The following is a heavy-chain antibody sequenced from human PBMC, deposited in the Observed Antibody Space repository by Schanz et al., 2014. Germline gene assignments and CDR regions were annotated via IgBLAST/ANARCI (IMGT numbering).Heavy chain of an antibody. D-gene: IGHD3-9*01. V-gene: IGHV3-23*04. J-gene: IGHJ4*02. CDR2: ISGSSENT. CDR3: AYYDVLTGFDY. CDR1: GFKFTDYA. Sequence: VQLVESGGGVVQPGRSLRLSCAASGFKFTDYAMTGVRQAPGKGLEWVATISGSSENTYYADSVKDRFTISRDNSKNTLYLQINNLRAEDTAVYYCAYYDVLTGFDYWGQGTQVTVSS.